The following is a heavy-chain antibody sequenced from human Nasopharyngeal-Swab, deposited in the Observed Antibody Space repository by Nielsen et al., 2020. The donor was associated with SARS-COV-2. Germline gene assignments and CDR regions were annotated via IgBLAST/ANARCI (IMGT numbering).Heavy chain of an antibody. CDR2: IGISGSPK. J-gene: IGHJ4*02. D-gene: IGHD3-10*01. CDR3: ARDVQRGFDS. CDR1: GFTLTNNE. Sequence: GGSMRLSCAVSGFTLTNNEIHWDRQAPGKGLEWVAYIGISGSPKYYADSVKGRFTISRDNAKNSMSLQMNSLRAEDTAVYYCARDVQRGFDSWGQGILVTVSS. V-gene: IGHV3-48*03.